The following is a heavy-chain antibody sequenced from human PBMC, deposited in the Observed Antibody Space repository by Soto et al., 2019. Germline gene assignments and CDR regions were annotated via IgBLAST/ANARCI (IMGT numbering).Heavy chain of an antibody. CDR3: ARESRDGYNPYYFDY. J-gene: IGHJ4*02. CDR1: GGASSSIA. Sequence: VKDSGRASGGASSSIAISAVRQAPGQGLEWMGGIIPIFGTANYAQKFQGRVTITADESTSTAYMELSSLRSEDTAVYYCARESRDGYNPYYFDYWGQGTLVTVSS. D-gene: IGHD5-12*01. V-gene: IGHV1-69*01. CDR2: IIPIFGTA.